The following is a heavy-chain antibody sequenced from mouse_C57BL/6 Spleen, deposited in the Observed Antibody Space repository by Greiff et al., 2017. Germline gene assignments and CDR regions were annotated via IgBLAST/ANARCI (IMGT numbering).Heavy chain of an antibody. CDR3: STYYYSSSPFDY. CDR1: GYTFTSYW. D-gene: IGHD1-1*01. V-gene: IGHV1-74*01. Sequence: QVQLQQPGAELVKPGASVKVSCKASGYTFTSYWMHWVKQRPGQGLEWIGRIHPSDSDTNYNQKFQGKVTLTVDKSSITAYMQLRSLTSEDAAVYSCSTYYYSSSPFDYGDRGTTLTVSS. J-gene: IGHJ2*01. CDR2: IHPSDSDT.